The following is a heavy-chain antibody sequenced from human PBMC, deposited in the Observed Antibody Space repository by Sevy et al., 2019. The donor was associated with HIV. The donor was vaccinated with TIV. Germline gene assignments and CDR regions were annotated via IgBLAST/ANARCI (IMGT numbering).Heavy chain of an antibody. CDR3: AREGCTKPHDY. Sequence: GGSLRLSCAASGFTFSKYSMSWVRQPPGKGLEWVSTLSFGCGEINYADSVKGRFTISRDNSKSSVYLQMNNLRPEDTAVYCCAREGCTKPHDYWGQGTLVTVSS. V-gene: IGHV3-23*01. J-gene: IGHJ4*02. CDR1: GFTFSKYS. D-gene: IGHD2-8*01. CDR2: LSFGCGEI.